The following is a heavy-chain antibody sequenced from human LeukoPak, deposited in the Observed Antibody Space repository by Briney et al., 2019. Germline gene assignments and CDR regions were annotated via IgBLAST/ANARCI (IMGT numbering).Heavy chain of an antibody. J-gene: IGHJ4*02. Sequence: PGGSLRLSCPVSGFTFSSYAMSWVRQARERGLECVSVISTSGESAYYADSVKGRFTISRENSKNTLYLQMNSLRAEDTAVYYCAKDRGSGYHYFDYWGQGTLVTVSS. CDR1: GFTFSSYA. CDR2: ISTSGESA. D-gene: IGHD3-22*01. V-gene: IGHV3-23*01. CDR3: AKDRGSGYHYFDY.